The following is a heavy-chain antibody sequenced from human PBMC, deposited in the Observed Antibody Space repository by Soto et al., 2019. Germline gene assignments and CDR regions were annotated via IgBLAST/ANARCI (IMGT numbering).Heavy chain of an antibody. CDR1: GGSIRDTIYY. J-gene: IGHJ5*02. CDR2: IHYSGST. CDR3: ARNMRAVAAPLAS. V-gene: IGHV4-39*01. D-gene: IGHD6-19*01. Sequence: PSETLSLTCTVSGGSIRDTIYYWGWIRQPPGKGLEWIGSIHYSGSTHYNPSLKSRVTISVDPSKSQFSLNLTSVTPADTSVYYCARNMRAVAAPLASWGQGTVVTVSP.